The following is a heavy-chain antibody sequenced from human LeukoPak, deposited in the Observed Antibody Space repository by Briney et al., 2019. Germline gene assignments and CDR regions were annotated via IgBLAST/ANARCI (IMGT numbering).Heavy chain of an antibody. D-gene: IGHD2-2*02. V-gene: IGHV4-4*07. CDR2: IYSSGST. CDR1: GGSISGYY. Sequence: SETLSLTCTVSGGSISGYYWSWIRQPAGKGLEWIGRIYSSGSTNYNPSPKSRVTMSIDTSKNQFSLKLRSVTAADTAVYYCAREGYCRSTSCHTLSDYWGQGTLVTVSS. CDR3: AREGYCRSTSCHTLSDY. J-gene: IGHJ4*02.